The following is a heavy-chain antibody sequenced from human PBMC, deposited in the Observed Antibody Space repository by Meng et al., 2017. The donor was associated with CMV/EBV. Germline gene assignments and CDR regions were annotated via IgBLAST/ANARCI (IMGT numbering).Heavy chain of an antibody. D-gene: IGHD1-26*01. J-gene: IGHJ4*02. V-gene: IGHV3-74*01. CDR1: GCTVRKYW. CDR3: TREGYSGSLDY. CDR2: VRGDESMI. Sequence: CAVSGCTVRKYWMHWGSQARGKGLVWVSRVRGDESMITYADTVKGRCSIYRDNVKNHLYLQMNSLRAEDTDVYYCTREGYSGSLDYWGQGTLVTVSS.